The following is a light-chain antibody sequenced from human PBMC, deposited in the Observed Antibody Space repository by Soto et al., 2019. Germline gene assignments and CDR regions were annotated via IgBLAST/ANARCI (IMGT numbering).Light chain of an antibody. CDR1: QSVTSSY. Sequence: EIVLTQSPGTLSLSPGERATLSCRASQSVTSSYLAWYQQRPGQAPRLLIYGASSRATGTPDRFSGSGSGTDFTLTISRLEPEDIAVYYCQQYGSSPPWTFGQGTKVEI. CDR3: QQYGSSPPWT. V-gene: IGKV3-20*01. J-gene: IGKJ1*01. CDR2: GAS.